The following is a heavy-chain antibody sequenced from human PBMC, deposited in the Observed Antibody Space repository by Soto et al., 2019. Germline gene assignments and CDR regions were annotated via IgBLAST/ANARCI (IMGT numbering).Heavy chain of an antibody. CDR1: GGTFSSYA. D-gene: IGHD2-15*01. J-gene: IGHJ4*02. V-gene: IGHV1-69*12. Sequence: QVQLVQSGAEVKKPGSSVKVSCKASGGTFSSYAISWVRQSPGQGLEWMGGIIPIFGTANYAQKFQGRVTITADESTSTAYMELSRLRSEDTAVYYCAGGYCSGGSCYSGFDYWGQGTLVTVSS. CDR2: IIPIFGTA. CDR3: AGGYCSGGSCYSGFDY.